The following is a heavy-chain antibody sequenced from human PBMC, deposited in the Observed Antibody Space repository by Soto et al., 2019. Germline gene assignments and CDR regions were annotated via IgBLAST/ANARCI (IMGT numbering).Heavy chain of an antibody. CDR2: IYWDDDK. CDR1: GLSLTTSGEG. J-gene: IGHJ4*02. Sequence: ITLRESGPALVKPTQTLTLTCTFSGLSLTTSGEGVGWIRQPPGKAPEWLALIYWDDDKRYSPSLKNRLTLAGDSSRCQVVLTMVNMDPADTSTYACAYRKETVIVAAYVAYWGQGTLVPVSS. V-gene: IGHV2-5*02. D-gene: IGHD3-16*01. CDR3: AYRKETVIVAAYVAY.